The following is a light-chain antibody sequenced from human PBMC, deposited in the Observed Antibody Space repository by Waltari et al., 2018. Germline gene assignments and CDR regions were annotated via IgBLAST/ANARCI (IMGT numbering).Light chain of an antibody. CDR3: CSYAGSKSLV. Sequence: QSALTQPRSVSESPGQSVTISCTGTSRDVGGYNYVSWYQLHPGKATKVILYDVTQRPSGVPDRFSGSKSGNTASLTISGLRAEDEADYYCCSYAGSKSLVFGGGTKVTVL. CDR1: SRDVGGYNY. V-gene: IGLV2-11*01. CDR2: DVT. J-gene: IGLJ3*02.